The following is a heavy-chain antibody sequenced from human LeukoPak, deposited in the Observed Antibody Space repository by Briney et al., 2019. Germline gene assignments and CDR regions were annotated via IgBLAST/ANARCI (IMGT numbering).Heavy chain of an antibody. D-gene: IGHD3/OR15-3a*01. CDR1: GFIFNNYG. V-gene: IGHV3-23*01. CDR2: ISNGGGGT. CDR3: ARDPSGTGTGFDI. Sequence: GGSLRLSCAASGFIFNNYGLIWVRQAPGKGLEWVSAISNGGGGTNYADFVRGRFTISRDNSKNTVYLQMNGLRGEDTAVYYCARDPSGTGTGFDIWGQGTMVTVSS. J-gene: IGHJ3*02.